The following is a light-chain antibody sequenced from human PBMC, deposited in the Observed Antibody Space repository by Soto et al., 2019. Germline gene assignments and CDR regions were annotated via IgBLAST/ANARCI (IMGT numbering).Light chain of an antibody. CDR3: QQYNNWPPCT. CDR2: GAS. V-gene: IGKV3-15*01. J-gene: IGKJ1*01. CDR1: QSVSSN. Sequence: EIVMTQSPATLSVSPGERATLSCRASQSVSSNLAWYQQKPGQAPRLLIYGASTRATGIPARFSGSGSGTEFTLTITSLHSEDSAVYYCQQYNNWPPCTFGQGTKVEIK.